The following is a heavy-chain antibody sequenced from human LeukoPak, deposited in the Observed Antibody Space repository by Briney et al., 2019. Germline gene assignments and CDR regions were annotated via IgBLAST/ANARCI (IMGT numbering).Heavy chain of an antibody. V-gene: IGHV1-2*04. CDR1: GYTFTRYY. Sequence: ASVKVSCKASGYTFTRYYMHWVRQAPGQGLEWMGWINPNSGGTNYAQKFQGWVTMTRDTSISTAYMELSRLRSDDTAVYDCARDGNRLDCTNGVCYGASYGMDVWGQGTTVTVSS. CDR3: ARDGNRLDCTNGVCYGASYGMDV. CDR2: INPNSGGT. J-gene: IGHJ6*02. D-gene: IGHD2-8*01.